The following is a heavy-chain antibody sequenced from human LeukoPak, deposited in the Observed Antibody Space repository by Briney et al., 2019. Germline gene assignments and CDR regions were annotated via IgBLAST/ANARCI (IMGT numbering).Heavy chain of an antibody. CDR3: ARDSGYQLLYCWFDP. Sequence: ASVKVSCKASGYTFTGYYMHWVRQAPGQGLEWMGWINPNSGGTNYAQKFQGRVTMTGDTSISTAYMELSRLRSDDTAVYYCARDSGYQLLYCWFDPWGQGTLVTVSS. D-gene: IGHD2-2*02. V-gene: IGHV1-2*02. CDR2: INPNSGGT. J-gene: IGHJ5*02. CDR1: GYTFTGYY.